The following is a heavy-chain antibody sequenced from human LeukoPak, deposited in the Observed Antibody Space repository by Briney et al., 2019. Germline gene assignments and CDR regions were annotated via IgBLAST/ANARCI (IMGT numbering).Heavy chain of an antibody. J-gene: IGHJ4*02. Sequence: GGSLRLSCAASGFTFGHYGMHWVRQAPGKGLEWVALISYDGSNEYYADSVRGRFTISRDNTKNSLYLQMNSLRAEDTAVYYCASRKEHGYWGQGTLVTVSS. V-gene: IGHV3-30*03. D-gene: IGHD1/OR15-1a*01. CDR1: GFTFGHYG. CDR3: ASRKEHGY. CDR2: ISYDGSNE.